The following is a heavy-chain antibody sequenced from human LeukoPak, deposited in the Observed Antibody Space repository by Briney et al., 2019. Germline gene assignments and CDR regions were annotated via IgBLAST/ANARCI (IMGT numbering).Heavy chain of an antibody. Sequence: SVKVSCKASGGTFSSYAISWVRQAPGQGLEWMGGIIPIFGTANYAQKFRGRVTITADKSTSTAYMELSSLRSEDTAVYYCARGDSSSWFYGDYWGQGTLVTVSS. V-gene: IGHV1-69*06. J-gene: IGHJ4*02. D-gene: IGHD6-13*01. CDR1: GGTFSSYA. CDR2: IIPIFGTA. CDR3: ARGDSSSWFYGDY.